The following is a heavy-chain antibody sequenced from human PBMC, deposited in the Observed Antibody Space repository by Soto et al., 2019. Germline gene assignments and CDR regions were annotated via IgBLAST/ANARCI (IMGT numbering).Heavy chain of an antibody. D-gene: IGHD4-17*01. V-gene: IGHV4-30-4*08. J-gene: IGHJ6*02. Sequence: QVQLQESGPGLVKPSQTLSLTCSVSGGSISNDDYYWTWIRQPPGKGLEWIGHIYYNGNTYYNPXLKSPRTMSXDXSXNXXSLHLTSVIAADSASYFCARATTVTSSFFYYGLDVWGQGTTVTVSS. CDR3: ARATTVTSSFFYYGLDV. CDR1: GGSISNDDYY. CDR2: IYYNGNT.